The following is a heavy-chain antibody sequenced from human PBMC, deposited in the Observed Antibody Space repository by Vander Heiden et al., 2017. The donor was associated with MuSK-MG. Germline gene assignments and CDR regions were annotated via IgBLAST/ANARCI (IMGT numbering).Heavy chain of an antibody. V-gene: IGHV4-31*03. CDR3: ARGYDFWSGSYYFDY. CDR2: IYYSGST. J-gene: IGHJ4*02. CDR1: GGSISSGGYY. D-gene: IGHD3-3*01. Sequence: QVQLQESGPGLVKPSQTLSPTCTVSGGSISSGGYYWSWIRQHPGKGLEWIGYIYYSGSTYYNPSLKSRVTISVDTSKNQFSLKLSSVTAADTAVYYCARGYDFWSGSYYFDYWGKGTLVTVSS.